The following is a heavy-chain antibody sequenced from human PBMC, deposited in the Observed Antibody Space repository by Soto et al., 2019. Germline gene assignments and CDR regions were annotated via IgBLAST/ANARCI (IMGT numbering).Heavy chain of an antibody. V-gene: IGHV3-23*01. D-gene: IGHD6-13*01. CDR3: AKDHTRIKRGVFYFDY. J-gene: IGHJ4*02. CDR2: MSGSGCST. Sequence: PGRSLRLSWVPSGFTFSSLSMSWVRQAQGKGLEWVSAMSGSGCSTYYADSVKGRFTISRDNSKNTLYLQMNSLRAEDTAVYYCAKDHTRIKRGVFYFDYWGQGTLVTVSS. CDR1: GFTFSSLS.